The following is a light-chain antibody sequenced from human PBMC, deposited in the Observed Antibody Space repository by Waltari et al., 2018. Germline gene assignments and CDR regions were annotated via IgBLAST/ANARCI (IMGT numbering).Light chain of an antibody. J-gene: IGLJ3*02. CDR3: YSTDSSGHDRV. Sequence: SYELTQPPSVSVSPGQTARITCSGDALPQKSAYWYQQKSGQAPVLVIYEDSKRPSGIPERFSGSSSGTTATLTISGAQVEDEADYYCYSTDSSGHDRVFGGGTKLTVL. CDR1: ALPQKS. CDR2: EDS. V-gene: IGLV3-10*01.